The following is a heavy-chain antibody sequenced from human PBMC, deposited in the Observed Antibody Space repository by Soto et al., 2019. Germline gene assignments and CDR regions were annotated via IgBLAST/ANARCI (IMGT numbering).Heavy chain of an antibody. CDR3: ARVRSGSYYPFDY. J-gene: IGHJ4*02. Sequence: QVQLVESGGGVVQPGRSLRLSCAASGFTFSSYGMHWVRQAPGKGLEWVAVIWYDGSNKYYADSVKGRFTISRDNSKNTLYLQMNSLRAEDTAVYYCARVRSGSYYPFDYWGQGTLVTVSS. CDR2: IWYDGSNK. V-gene: IGHV3-33*01. D-gene: IGHD3-10*01. CDR1: GFTFSSYG.